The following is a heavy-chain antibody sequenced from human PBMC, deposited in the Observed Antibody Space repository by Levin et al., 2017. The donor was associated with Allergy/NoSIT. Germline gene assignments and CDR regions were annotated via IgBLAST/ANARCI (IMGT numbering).Heavy chain of an antibody. J-gene: IGHJ3*02. CDR1: GGSISSYY. D-gene: IGHD1-7*01. V-gene: IGHV4-59*01. CDR2: IYDSGNT. CDR3: ARVQKELRQNEAFDI. Sequence: SETLSLTCTVSGGSISSYYWSWIRQPPGKGLEWIGYIYDSGNTNYNPSLKSRVTMSVDTSKNQLSLRLSSVTPADTAVYYCARVQKELRQNEAFDIWGQGTVVTVSS.